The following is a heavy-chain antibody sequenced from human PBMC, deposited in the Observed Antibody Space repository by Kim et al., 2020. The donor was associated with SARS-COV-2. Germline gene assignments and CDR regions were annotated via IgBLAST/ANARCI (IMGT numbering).Heavy chain of an antibody. V-gene: IGHV3-13*01. Sequence: GGSLRLSCAASGFTFSSYDMHWVRQATGKGLEWVSAIGTAGDTYYPGSVKGRFTISRENAKNSLYLQMNSLRAGDTAVYYCARVSRENYYDSSGYYYLGQGTLVPVSS. CDR1: GFTFSSYD. J-gene: IGHJ4*02. D-gene: IGHD3-22*01. CDR3: ARVSRENYYDSSGYYY. CDR2: IGTAGDT.